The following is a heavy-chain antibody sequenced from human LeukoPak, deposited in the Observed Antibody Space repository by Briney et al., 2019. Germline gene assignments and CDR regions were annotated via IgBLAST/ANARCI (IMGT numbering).Heavy chain of an antibody. J-gene: IGHJ4*02. V-gene: IGHV3-23*01. D-gene: IGHD6-19*01. CDR3: AKDDGWYPLRGYFDY. CDR1: GFTFSSYA. CDR2: ISGSGGST. Sequence: GGSLRLSCAASGFTFSSYAMSWVRQAPGKGLEWVSAISGSGGSTYYADSVKGRFTISRDNSKNTLYLQMNSLRAEDMAVYYCAKDDGWYPLRGYFDYWGQGTLVAVSS.